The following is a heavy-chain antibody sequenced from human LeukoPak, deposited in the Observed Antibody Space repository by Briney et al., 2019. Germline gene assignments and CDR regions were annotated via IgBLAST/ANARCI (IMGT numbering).Heavy chain of an antibody. D-gene: IGHD3-10*01. CDR1: GYTFTGYY. CDR3: ARWGSGSGSYYNLDY. Sequence: ASVKVSCKASGYTFTGYYMHWVRQALGQGLEWMGWINPNSGGTNYVQKFQGRVTMTRDTSISTAYMELSRLRSDDTAVYYCARWGSGSGSYYNLDYWAREPWSPSPQ. V-gene: IGHV1-2*02. J-gene: IGHJ4*02. CDR2: INPNSGGT.